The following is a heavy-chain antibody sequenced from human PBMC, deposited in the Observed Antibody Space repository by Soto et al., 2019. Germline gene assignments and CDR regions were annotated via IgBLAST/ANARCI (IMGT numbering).Heavy chain of an antibody. D-gene: IGHD4-17*01. J-gene: IGHJ2*01. V-gene: IGHV3-53*01. CDR3: ARVDYGDSGWYFDL. Sequence: EVQLVESGGGLIQPGGSLRLSCAASGFTVTNKYMTWVRQAPGKGLEWVSVIYSGGSTSYADSVKGRFTISRDNSKNILYLQMHSLRAEDTAVYYCARVDYGDSGWYFDLWGRGTLVTVSS. CDR2: IYSGGST. CDR1: GFTVTNKY.